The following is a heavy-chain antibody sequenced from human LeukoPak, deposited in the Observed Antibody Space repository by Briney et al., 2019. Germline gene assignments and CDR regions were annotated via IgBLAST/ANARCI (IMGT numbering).Heavy chain of an antibody. D-gene: IGHD1-1*01. V-gene: IGHV1-18*01. CDR1: GYTFNNYG. Sequence: GASVKVSCKTSGYTFNNYGISWVRQAPGQGLEWMGWISAYNGNTNYAQKLQGRGTMTTDTSTSTAYMELRSLRSDDTAVYYCARGPVLYYYYYMDVWGKGTTVTVSS. J-gene: IGHJ6*03. CDR2: ISAYNGNT. CDR3: ARGPVLYYYYYMDV.